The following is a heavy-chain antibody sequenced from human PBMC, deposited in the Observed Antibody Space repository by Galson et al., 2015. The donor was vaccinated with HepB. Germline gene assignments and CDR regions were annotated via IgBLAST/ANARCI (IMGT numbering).Heavy chain of an antibody. CDR3: AAYPDVEMATIVVFDY. Sequence: ETLSLTCTVSGGSISSYYWSWIRQPPGKGLEWIGYIYYSGSTNYNPSLKSRVTISVDTSKNQFSLKLSSVTAADTAVYYCAAYPDVEMATIVVFDYWGQGTLVTVSS. CDR1: GGSISSYY. J-gene: IGHJ4*02. V-gene: IGHV4-59*01. CDR2: IYYSGST. D-gene: IGHD5-24*01.